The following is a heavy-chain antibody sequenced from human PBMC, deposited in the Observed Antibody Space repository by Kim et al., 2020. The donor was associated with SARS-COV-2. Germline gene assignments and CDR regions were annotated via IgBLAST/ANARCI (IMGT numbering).Heavy chain of an antibody. CDR3: AKDIRQNYYYYMDV. V-gene: IGHV3-43*02. J-gene: IGHJ6*03. Sequence: GGSLRLSCAASGFTFDDYAMEWVRQAPGKGLEWVSFISGDGGFTYYADSVKGRFTISRDNSKNSLYLQMNSLRSEDTGFYYCAKDIRQNYYYYMDVWGKGTTVTVSS. CDR1: GFTFDDYA. CDR2: ISGDGGFT.